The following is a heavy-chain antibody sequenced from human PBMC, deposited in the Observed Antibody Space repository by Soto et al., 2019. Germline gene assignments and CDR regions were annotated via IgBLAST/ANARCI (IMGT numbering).Heavy chain of an antibody. D-gene: IGHD5-18*01. Sequence: QVQLVESGGGVVQPGRSLRLSCAASGFTFSSYGMHWVRQAPGKGLEWVAVIWYDGSNKYYADSVKGRFTISRDNSKNTLYLQMNSLRAEDTAVYYCARDLREERGYSYGYGLWFDPWGQGTLVTVSS. V-gene: IGHV3-33*01. CDR2: IWYDGSNK. CDR3: ARDLREERGYSYGYGLWFDP. CDR1: GFTFSSYG. J-gene: IGHJ5*02.